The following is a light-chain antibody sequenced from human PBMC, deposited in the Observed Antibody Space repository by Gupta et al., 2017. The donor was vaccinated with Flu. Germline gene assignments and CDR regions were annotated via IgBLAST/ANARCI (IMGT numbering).Light chain of an antibody. J-gene: IGLJ2*01. CDR1: SSDIGDYDY. Sequence: QSALTQPRSVSGSPGQSVTISCTGTSSDIGDYDYVSWFQQHPGKAPKLLIYDVTKRSSGVPARFSGSKSGNTASLTISGLQADDEADFHCCSFAGAYTLVFGGGTKLTVL. CDR3: CSFAGAYTLV. V-gene: IGLV2-11*01. CDR2: DVT.